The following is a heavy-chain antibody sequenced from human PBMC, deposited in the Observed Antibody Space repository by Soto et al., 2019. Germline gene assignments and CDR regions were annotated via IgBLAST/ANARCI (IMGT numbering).Heavy chain of an antibody. D-gene: IGHD6-13*01. CDR3: AKDARSSARVEYFDS. Sequence: GGSLRLSCAASGFTFEDYAMHWVRQGPGKGLEWVSGINWNSGSVGYADSVKGRFTISRDSARNSLYLQLTSLKAEDTGINYCAKDARSSARVEYFDSWGQGTLVTVSS. CDR1: GFTFEDYA. V-gene: IGHV3-9*01. J-gene: IGHJ4*02. CDR2: INWNSGSV.